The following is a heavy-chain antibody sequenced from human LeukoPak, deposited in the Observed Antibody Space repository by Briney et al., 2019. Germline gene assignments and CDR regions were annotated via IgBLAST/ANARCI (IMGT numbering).Heavy chain of an antibody. V-gene: IGHV3-7*01. CDR2: INQDGSEK. D-gene: IGHD3-22*01. CDR3: ARNGLYYYDSCGYFDY. CDR1: GFTFSNYW. J-gene: IGHJ4*02. Sequence: PGGSLRLSCAASGFTFSNYWMSWVRLAPGKGLEWVANINQDGSEKYHVDSVKGRFTISRDNAQNSLYLQMNSLRAEDTAVYYCARNGLYYYDSCGYFDYWGQGTLVTVSS.